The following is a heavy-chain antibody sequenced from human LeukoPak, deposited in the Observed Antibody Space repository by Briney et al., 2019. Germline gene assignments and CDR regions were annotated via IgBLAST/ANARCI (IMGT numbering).Heavy chain of an antibody. CDR2: IFNDGST. V-gene: IGHV3-66*01. CDR3: ARDPGGDNAY. D-gene: IGHD4-17*01. Sequence: GGSLRLSCAASGFTVRSNYMSWVRQAPGKGLEWVSLIFNDGSTYYADSVKARFTISRVNSMDTLYLQMNSLRVEDTAVYYCARDPGGDNAYWGQGTLVTVSS. CDR1: GFTVRSNY. J-gene: IGHJ4*02.